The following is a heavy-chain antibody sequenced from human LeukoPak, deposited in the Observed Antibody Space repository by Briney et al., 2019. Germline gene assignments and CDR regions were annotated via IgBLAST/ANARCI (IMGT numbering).Heavy chain of an antibody. CDR3: ARVGWSGYSSGLDY. D-gene: IGHD3-3*01. CDR1: GFTFSSYW. V-gene: IGHV3-7*01. CDR2: IKQDGSEK. J-gene: IGHJ4*02. Sequence: SGGSLRLSCAASGFTFSSYWMSWVRQAPGKGLEWVANIKQDGSEKLYLDSVRGRFTISRDNAKNSLYLQMNSLRAEDTAVYYCARVGWSGYSSGLDYWGQGTLVTVSS.